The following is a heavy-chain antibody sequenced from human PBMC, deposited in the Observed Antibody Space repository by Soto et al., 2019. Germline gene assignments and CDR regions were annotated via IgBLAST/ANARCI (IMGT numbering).Heavy chain of an antibody. CDR2: ISGSGDSS. V-gene: IGHV3-23*01. D-gene: IGHD2-2*03. J-gene: IGHJ4*02. CDR1: GFTFSSFG. Sequence: GGSLSLSCTASGFTFSSFGMTWVRPAPGKGLEWVSAISGSGDSSYYADSVKGRFTISRDNPTNTLYLQINSLRAEDTAVYYCAKVGIGMFSHKHHFEHWGQGTQVTVSS. CDR3: AKVGIGMFSHKHHFEH.